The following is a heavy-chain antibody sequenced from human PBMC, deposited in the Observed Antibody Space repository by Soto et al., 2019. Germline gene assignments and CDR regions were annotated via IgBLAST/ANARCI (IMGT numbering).Heavy chain of an antibody. CDR3: AVARSGYYLVGGGYYYGMDV. CDR1: GGTFSSYA. J-gene: IGHJ6*02. V-gene: IGHV1-69*13. D-gene: IGHD3-3*01. CDR2: IIPIFGTA. Sequence: SVKVSCKSSGGTFSSYAISWVRQAPGQGLEWMGGIIPIFGTANYAQKFQGRVTITADESTSTAYMELSSLRSEDTAVYYCAVARSGYYLVGGGYYYGMDVWGQGTTVTVSS.